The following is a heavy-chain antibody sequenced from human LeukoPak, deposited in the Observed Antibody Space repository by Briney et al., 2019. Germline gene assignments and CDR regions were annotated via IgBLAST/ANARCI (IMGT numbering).Heavy chain of an antibody. Sequence: GGSLRLPCAASGFTFSDYYMSWIRQAPGKGLEWVSYISSSGSTIYYADSVKGRFTISRDNAKNSLYLQMNSLRAEDTAVYYCARDSYYDSSGYYGYWGQGTLVTVSS. CDR3: ARDSYYDSSGYYGY. CDR2: ISSSGSTI. CDR1: GFTFSDYY. J-gene: IGHJ4*02. V-gene: IGHV3-11*01. D-gene: IGHD3-22*01.